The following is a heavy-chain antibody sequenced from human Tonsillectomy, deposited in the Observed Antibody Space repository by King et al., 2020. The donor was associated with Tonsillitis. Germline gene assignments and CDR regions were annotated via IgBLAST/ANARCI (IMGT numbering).Heavy chain of an antibody. CDR2: IFYSGST. J-gene: IGHJ4*02. D-gene: IGHD2-21*02. V-gene: IGHV4-31*03. CDR3: ARDLGYCGGDCYSE. CDR1: GGSINSGGYY. Sequence: VQLQESGPGLVKPSQTLSLTCTVSGGSINSGGYYWSWIRQHPGKGLEWIGYIFYSGSTYYNPSLQSRVTISLDPSKNQFFLKLSSVTAADTAVYYCARDLGYCGGDCYSEWGQGTLVTVSS.